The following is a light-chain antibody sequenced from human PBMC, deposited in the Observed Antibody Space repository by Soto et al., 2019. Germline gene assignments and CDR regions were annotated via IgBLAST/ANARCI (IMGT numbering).Light chain of an antibody. V-gene: IGKV3-20*01. CDR2: GAS. Sequence: EIVLTQSPDTLSLSPGERATLSCRASQSVSSTYLTWYQQKPGQAPRLLIYGASTRATGIPARFSGSGSGTEFTLTISSLQSEDFALYYCHQYGHSPLTFGGGTKVDIK. CDR3: HQYGHSPLT. J-gene: IGKJ4*01. CDR1: QSVSSTY.